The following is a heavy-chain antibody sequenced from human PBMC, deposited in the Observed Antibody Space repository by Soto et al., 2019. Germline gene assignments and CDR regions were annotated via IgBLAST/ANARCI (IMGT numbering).Heavy chain of an antibody. V-gene: IGHV3-21*05. CDR3: VRGGGGGLFDP. Sequence: GGSLRLSCAVSGFTFSTYWMSWVRQAPGKGLEWLSYISPGSRYPAYADSVKGRFTISRDNAKRSLYLQMMSLTAEDTAIYYCVRGGGGGLFDPWGQGTMVTVSS. J-gene: IGHJ5*02. CDR1: GFTFSTYW. CDR2: ISPGSRYP. D-gene: IGHD2-15*01.